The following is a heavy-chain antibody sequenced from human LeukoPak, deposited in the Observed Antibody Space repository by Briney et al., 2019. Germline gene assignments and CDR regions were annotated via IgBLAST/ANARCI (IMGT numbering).Heavy chain of an antibody. V-gene: IGHV4-39*01. CDR2: IYYSGST. CDR3: ARHPSDPTTVIDYMDV. D-gene: IGHD4-17*01. CDR1: SGSFSGYY. J-gene: IGHJ6*03. Sequence: SETLSLTCAVYSGSFSGYYWGWIRQTPGKGLEWIRSIYYSGSTYYNPSLKSRVTISVDTSKNQFSLKLSSVTAADTAVYYCARHPSDPTTVIDYMDVWGKGTTVTISS.